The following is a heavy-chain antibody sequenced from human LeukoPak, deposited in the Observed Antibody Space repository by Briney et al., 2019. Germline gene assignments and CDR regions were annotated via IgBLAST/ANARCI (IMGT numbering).Heavy chain of an antibody. D-gene: IGHD4-23*01. Sequence: PSETLSLTCTVSGGSINGYYWSWIRQPPGKGLEWIGYIYYSGSTHYNPSLKSRVIISVDTSKNQFSLRLSSVTAADTAVYYCARGTVGHYWGQGTLVTVSS. CDR2: IYYSGST. CDR1: GGSINGYY. J-gene: IGHJ4*02. CDR3: ARGTVGHY. V-gene: IGHV4-59*01.